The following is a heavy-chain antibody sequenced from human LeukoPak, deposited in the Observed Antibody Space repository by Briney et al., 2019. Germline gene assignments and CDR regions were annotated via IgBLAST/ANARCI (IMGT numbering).Heavy chain of an antibody. CDR2: IIPILGIP. D-gene: IGHD1-7*01. CDR1: GGTFNNYA. CDR3: ARVGNWNYVFGAFDI. V-gene: IGHV1-69*04. Sequence: ASVKVSCKTSGGTFNNYAISWVRQAPGQGLEWMGRIIPILGIPDYAQNFQGRVTITADKSTSTAYMELSSLRSEDTAVYYCARVGNWNYVFGAFDIWGQGTMVTVSS. J-gene: IGHJ3*02.